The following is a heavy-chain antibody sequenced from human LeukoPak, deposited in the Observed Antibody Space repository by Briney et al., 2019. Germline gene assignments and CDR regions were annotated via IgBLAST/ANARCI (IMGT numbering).Heavy chain of an antibody. CDR3: EKGSLEWIGYCSGGSCYSGSWFDP. J-gene: IGHJ5*02. V-gene: IGHV3-48*01. CDR2: ISSSSSTI. Sequence: PGGFLRLSCATSGFTFSSYSMNWVRQAPGKGLEWVSYISSSSSTIYYADSVKGRFTISRDNSKNTLYLQMNSLRAEDTAVYYCEKGSLEWIGYCSGGSCYSGSWFDPWGQGTLVTVSS. D-gene: IGHD2-15*01. CDR1: GFTFSSYS.